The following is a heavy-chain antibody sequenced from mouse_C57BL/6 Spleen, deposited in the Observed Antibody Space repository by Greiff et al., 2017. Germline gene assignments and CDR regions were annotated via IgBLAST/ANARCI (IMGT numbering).Heavy chain of an antibody. J-gene: IGHJ2*01. CDR1: GFNIKDYY. V-gene: IGHV14-2*01. CDR3: GYYGSSPVYFAY. D-gene: IGHD1-1*01. Sequence: VQLQQSGAELVKPGASVKLSCTASGFNIKDYYMHWVKQRPEQGLEWIGRIDPEDGETKYAPKFQGKATITEDTSSTTAYLQLSSLTSEDTAVYYCGYYGSSPVYFAYWGQGTTLTVSS. CDR2: IDPEDGET.